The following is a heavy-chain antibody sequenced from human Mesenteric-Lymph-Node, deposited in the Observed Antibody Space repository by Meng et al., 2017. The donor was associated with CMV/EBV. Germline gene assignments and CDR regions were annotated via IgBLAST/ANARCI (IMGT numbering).Heavy chain of an antibody. D-gene: IGHD5-18*01. J-gene: IGHJ4*02. CDR1: GFTFSSYA. CDR3: AREINTAMVNLLDY. V-gene: IGHV3-15*05. Sequence: GGSLRLSCAASGFTFSSYAMSWVRQAPGKGLEWVGRIKSKTDGGTADHAAPVKGRFTISRDESKNTLYVQMNSLRAEDTAVYYCAREINTAMVNLLDYWGQGTLVTVSS. CDR2: IKSKTDGGTA.